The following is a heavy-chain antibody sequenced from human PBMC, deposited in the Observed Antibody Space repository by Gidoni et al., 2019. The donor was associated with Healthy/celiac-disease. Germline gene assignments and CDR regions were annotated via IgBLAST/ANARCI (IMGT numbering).Heavy chain of an antibody. CDR3: ARGKQLVNWFDP. J-gene: IGHJ5*02. D-gene: IGHD6-6*01. Sequence: QVQLQQWGAGLLKPSETLSLTCALYGGSFSGSYWSRIRQPPGKGLEWIGEIHHSGSTNYNPSLKSRVTISVDTSKNQFSLKLSSVTAADTAVYYCARGKQLVNWFDPWGQGTLLTVSS. CDR2: IHHSGST. CDR1: GGSFSGSY. V-gene: IGHV4-34*01.